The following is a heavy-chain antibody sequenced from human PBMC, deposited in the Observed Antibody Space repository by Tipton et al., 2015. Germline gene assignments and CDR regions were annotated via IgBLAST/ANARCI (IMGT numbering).Heavy chain of an antibody. V-gene: IGHV5-51*01. CDR2: IHPSDSET. Sequence: QLVQSGGEVKKPGESLKISCRVSGYTFSNHWIGWERQMPGKGLEWVGIIHPSDSETKYSPSFEGLVTISADKSTSTAYLQWSSLKASDPAVYYCARRLPYFEWSKVYYFDYWGQGSPVTVSP. D-gene: IGHD3-9*01. J-gene: IGHJ4*02. CDR3: ARRLPYFEWSKVYYFDY. CDR1: GYTFSNHW.